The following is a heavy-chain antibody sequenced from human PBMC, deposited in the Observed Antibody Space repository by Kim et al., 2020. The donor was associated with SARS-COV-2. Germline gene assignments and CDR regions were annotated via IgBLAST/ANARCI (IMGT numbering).Heavy chain of an antibody. CDR2: ISSGGDTT. D-gene: IGHD3-10*01. V-gene: IGHV3-11*01. CDR3: VRDVYYGWGSGRPSYYMDV. CDR1: GFTFSDYY. J-gene: IGHJ6*03. Sequence: GGSLRLSCAASGFTFSDYYMSWIRQAPGKGLDFVSYISSGGDTTYYADSMKGRFTISRDNAKNSLYLEMNSLRVDDTAVYYCVRDVYYGWGSGRPSYYMDVWGKGTTVTVSS.